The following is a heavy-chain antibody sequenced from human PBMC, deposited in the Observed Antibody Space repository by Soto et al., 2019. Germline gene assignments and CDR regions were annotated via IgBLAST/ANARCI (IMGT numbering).Heavy chain of an antibody. CDR1: GYTFTDYT. CDR3: ARGPVTGAFDI. CDR2: INPANGDT. V-gene: IGHV1-3*01. J-gene: IGHJ3*02. D-gene: IGHD4-17*01. Sequence: QVQLVQSGAEVKKPGASVKISCETSGYTFTDYTLHWVRQAPGQRPEWMGWINPANGDTRYSQKFQGRVTLTRDTSASTVHMALSSLRPEDTAIYYCARGPVTGAFDIWGQGTMVTVSS.